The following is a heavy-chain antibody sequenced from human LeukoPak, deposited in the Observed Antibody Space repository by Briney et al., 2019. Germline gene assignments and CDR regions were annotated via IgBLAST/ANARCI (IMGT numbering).Heavy chain of an antibody. J-gene: IGHJ4*02. CDR1: GFTFSSYS. Sequence: GGSLRLSCAASGFTFSSYSMNWVRQAPGKGLEWVSYISSSSSTIYYADSVKGRFTISRENAKKSLYLQMNSLRTEDTAVYYCARDLLDCGGPKCSDYGGQGTLVTVSS. CDR3: ARDLLDCGGPKCSDY. D-gene: IGHD2-21*01. CDR2: ISSSSSTI. V-gene: IGHV3-48*04.